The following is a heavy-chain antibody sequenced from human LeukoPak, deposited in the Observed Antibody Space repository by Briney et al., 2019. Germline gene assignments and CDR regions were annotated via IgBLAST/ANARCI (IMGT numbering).Heavy chain of an antibody. CDR2: ISTGSTYI. V-gene: IGHV3-21*01. CDR3: ARDARIAVAGTSPESFDY. D-gene: IGHD6-19*01. J-gene: IGHJ4*02. CDR1: GFTFSSYS. Sequence: GSLRLSCAASGFTFSSYSMNWVRQAPGKCLEWVSSISTGSTYIYYADSVKGRFTVSRDNAKNSLYLQMNSLRAEDMAVYYCARDARIAVAGTSPESFDYWGQGTLVTVSS.